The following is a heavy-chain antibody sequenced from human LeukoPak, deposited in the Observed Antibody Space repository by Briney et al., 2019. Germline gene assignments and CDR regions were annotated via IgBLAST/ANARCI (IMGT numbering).Heavy chain of an antibody. J-gene: IGHJ4*02. D-gene: IGHD3-22*01. CDR2: VSGSGDST. Sequence: GGSLRLSCAASGFNFRSYAMSWVRQAPGKGLEWVSGVSGSGDSTHYADSVKGRFTISRDNSKNTMYLQMSSLGAGDTAVYYCAKDSSLVVYDSSGCSEYWGQGTPVTVSS. CDR1: GFNFRSYA. CDR3: AKDSSLVVYDSSGCSEY. V-gene: IGHV3-23*01.